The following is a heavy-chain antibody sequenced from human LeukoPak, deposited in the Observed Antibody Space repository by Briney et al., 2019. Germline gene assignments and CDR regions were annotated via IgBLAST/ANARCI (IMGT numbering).Heavy chain of an antibody. Sequence: SVKVSCKASGFTFTSSAVQWVRQARGQRLEWIGWIVVGSGDTNYAQKFQEGVTITRDMSTSTAYMELSSMRSEDTAVYYCAAEAAAGTFYFDYWGQGTLVTVSS. CDR2: IVVGSGDT. D-gene: IGHD6-13*01. J-gene: IGHJ4*02. V-gene: IGHV1-58*01. CDR1: GFTFTSSA. CDR3: AAEAAAGTFYFDY.